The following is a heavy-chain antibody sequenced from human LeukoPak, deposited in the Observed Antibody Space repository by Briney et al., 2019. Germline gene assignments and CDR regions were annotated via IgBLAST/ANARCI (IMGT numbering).Heavy chain of an antibody. V-gene: IGHV4-34*01. CDR1: GGSFSGYY. Sequence: SQTLSLTCAVYGGSFSGYYWSWIRQPPGKGREWIGEINHSGSTNYNPSLKSRVTISVDTSKNQFSLKLSSVTAADTAVYYCARTNWNYLDYWGQGTLVTVSS. J-gene: IGHJ4*02. D-gene: IGHD1-20*01. CDR2: INHSGST. CDR3: ARTNWNYLDY.